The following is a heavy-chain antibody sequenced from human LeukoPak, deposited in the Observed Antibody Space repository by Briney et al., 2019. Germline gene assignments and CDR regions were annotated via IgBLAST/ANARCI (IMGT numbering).Heavy chain of an antibody. CDR1: GGSISSGSYY. CDR3: ARGGGYYYDTSNDY. CDR2: IYTSGST. J-gene: IGHJ4*02. V-gene: IGHV4-61*02. Sequence: SETLSLTCTVYGGSISSGSYYWTWIRQPAGKGLEWIGRIYTSGSTNYNPSLKSRVTISIDTSKNQFSLKLSSVTAADTAVHYCARGGGYYYDTSNDYWGQGTLVTVSS. D-gene: IGHD3-22*01.